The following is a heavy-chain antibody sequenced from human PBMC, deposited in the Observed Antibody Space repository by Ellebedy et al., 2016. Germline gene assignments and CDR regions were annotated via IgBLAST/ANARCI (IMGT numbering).Heavy chain of an antibody. CDR1: GFTFSSHA. D-gene: IGHD6-13*01. Sequence: GESLKISCEASGFTFSSHAMSWVRQAPGKGLEWVSVIYAGGSTFYADSVKGRFTISRDNSKNTLYLQMNSLRAEDTAVYYCAGDSRGITAAGTSLHYWGQGTLVTVSS. CDR2: IYAGGST. V-gene: IGHV3-23*03. J-gene: IGHJ4*02. CDR3: AGDSRGITAAGTSLHY.